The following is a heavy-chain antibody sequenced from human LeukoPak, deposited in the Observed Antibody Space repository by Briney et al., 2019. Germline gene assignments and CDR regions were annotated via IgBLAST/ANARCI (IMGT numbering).Heavy chain of an antibody. J-gene: IGHJ4*02. V-gene: IGHV4-39*01. CDR2: VCCGGST. CDR1: GGSISSSSYY. CDR3: ARLNWSDLDY. D-gene: IGHD1-20*01. Sequence: SETLSLTCTVSGGSISSSSYYWGWIRQPPGKGLEWIGSVCCGGSTYYNPSLKSRVTISADTSKNQFSLKLTSVTAADTAVYYCARLNWSDLDYWCQGTLVTVSS.